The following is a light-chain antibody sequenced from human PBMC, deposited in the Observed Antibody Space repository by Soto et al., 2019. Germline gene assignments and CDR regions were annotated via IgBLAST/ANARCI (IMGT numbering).Light chain of an antibody. V-gene: IGKV3-20*01. CDR2: AAS. J-gene: IGKJ1*01. Sequence: EIVLTQSPGTLSLSPGERATLSCRASQSVSSSYLAWYQQKPGQAPRLLIYAASSRATGIPDRFSGSGSGTDFTLIISRLEPEDFAVYYCQQYGSSSWTFGQGTTVEIK. CDR1: QSVSSSY. CDR3: QQYGSSSWT.